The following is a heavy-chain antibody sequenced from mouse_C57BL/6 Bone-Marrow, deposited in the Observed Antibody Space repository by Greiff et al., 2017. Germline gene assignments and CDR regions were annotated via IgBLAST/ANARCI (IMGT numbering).Heavy chain of an antibody. Sequence: QVQLQQPGAELVKPGASVKLSCKASGYTFTSYWMYWVKQRPGRGLEWIGRIDPNGGGTKYNGKFKNKATLTVDKPSSTAYMQLSSLTSEDSAVYYCARGSNFNYYAMDYWGQGTSVTVSS. D-gene: IGHD2-5*01. V-gene: IGHV1-72*01. CDR2: IDPNGGGT. CDR3: ARGSNFNYYAMDY. J-gene: IGHJ4*01. CDR1: GYTFTSYW.